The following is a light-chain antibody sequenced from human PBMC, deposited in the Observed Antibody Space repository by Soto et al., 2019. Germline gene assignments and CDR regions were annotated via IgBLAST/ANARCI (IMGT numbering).Light chain of an antibody. CDR3: GSWDDSLNGHVV. J-gene: IGLJ2*01. CDR2: NND. CDR1: TSNIGSNT. Sequence: QSVLSQPPSASGTPGQRVTISWSGSTSNIGSNTVNWYQQLPGTAPKLLIYNNDQLPSGVPARFSGSKSGTSASLAISGLQSEDEADYYCGSWDDSLNGHVVFGGGTKVTVL. V-gene: IGLV1-44*01.